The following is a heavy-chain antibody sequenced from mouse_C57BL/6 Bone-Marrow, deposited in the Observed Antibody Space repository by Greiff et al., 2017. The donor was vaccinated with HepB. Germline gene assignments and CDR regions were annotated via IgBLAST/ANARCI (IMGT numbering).Heavy chain of an antibody. CDR2: ISDGGSNT. Sequence: EVQLVESGGGLVKPGGSLKLSCAASGFTFSSYAMSWVRQTPEKRLEWVATISDGGSNTYYPDNVKGRFTISRDNAKNNLYLQMSRLKTEDTAMYYYAGSTRSTTTGAYWYFDVWGTGTTVTVSS. D-gene: IGHD2-4*01. CDR3: AGSTRSTTTGAYWYFDV. J-gene: IGHJ1*03. CDR1: GFTFSSYA. V-gene: IGHV5-4*01.